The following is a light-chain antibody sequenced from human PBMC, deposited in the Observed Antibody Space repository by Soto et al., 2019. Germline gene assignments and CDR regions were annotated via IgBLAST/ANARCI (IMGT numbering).Light chain of an antibody. V-gene: IGKV1-12*01. CDR2: AAS. CDR1: QDINNR. CDR3: LQVKNFPRT. Sequence: DIHMTQAPSSVSASVGDRVTITCRASQDINNRVAWFQQRPGRAPKYLIQAASILQSGFPSRFSATGSGTDFTLTIDSLQPEDFATYYCLQVKNFPRTFGQGTKLEIK. J-gene: IGKJ1*01.